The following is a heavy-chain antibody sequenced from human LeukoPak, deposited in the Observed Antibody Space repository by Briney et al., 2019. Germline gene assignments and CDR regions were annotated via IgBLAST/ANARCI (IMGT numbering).Heavy chain of an antibody. CDR2: VNFGGHMT. V-gene: IGHV3-23*01. D-gene: IGHD4/OR15-4a*01. Sequence: GGSLRLTCAASGFSFSDYSMVWVRQAPGRGLEWVSGVNFGGHMTDYAASVRGRFTISRDNSKNTVYLQMNSLRAEDTAVYFCAKKASRVPGHDVFDSWGQGTMVTVSS. CDR3: AKKASRVPGHDVFDS. J-gene: IGHJ3*01. CDR1: GFSFSDYS.